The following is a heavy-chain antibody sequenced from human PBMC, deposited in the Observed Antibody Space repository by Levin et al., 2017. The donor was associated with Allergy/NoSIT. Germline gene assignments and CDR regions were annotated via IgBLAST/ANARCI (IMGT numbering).Heavy chain of an antibody. CDR3: TSRSSGWSSDY. J-gene: IGHJ4*02. CDR2: IRGKAYGGTT. V-gene: IGHV3-49*03. D-gene: IGHD6-19*01. CDR1: GFTFGDYI. Sequence: GESLKISCTASGFTFGDYIMSWFRQAPGKGLEWVGFIRGKAYGGTTEYAASVKGRFTISRDDSKSIAYLQMNSLKTEDTGVYYCTSRSSGWSSDYWGQGTLVTVSS.